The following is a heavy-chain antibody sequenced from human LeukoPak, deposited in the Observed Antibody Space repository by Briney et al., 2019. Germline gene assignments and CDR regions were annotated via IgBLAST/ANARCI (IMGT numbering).Heavy chain of an antibody. CDR1: GGSISSGSYY. Sequence: SETLSLTCTVSGGSISSGSYYWSWIRQPAGKGLAWIGRICTSGSTNYNPSLKSRVTISVDTSKNQFSLKLSSVTAADTAVYYCARTPYYYYYYMDVWGKGTTVTVSS. V-gene: IGHV4-61*02. J-gene: IGHJ6*03. CDR3: ARTPYYYYYYMDV. CDR2: ICTSGST.